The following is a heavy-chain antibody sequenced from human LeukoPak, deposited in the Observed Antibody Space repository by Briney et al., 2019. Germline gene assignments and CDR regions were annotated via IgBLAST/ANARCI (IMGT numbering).Heavy chain of an antibody. V-gene: IGHV3-9*01. CDR3: TKDRIGKNHGDYDSIDY. J-gene: IGHJ4*02. Sequence: GGSLRLSCAASGFTFDDYAMHWVRQAPGKGLEWVSGISWNSDDIGYADSVKGRYTISRDNAKNSLYLQMNSLRPEDTALYYCTKDRIGKNHGDYDSIDYWGQGTLVTVSS. D-gene: IGHD4-17*01. CDR1: GFTFDDYA. CDR2: ISWNSDDI.